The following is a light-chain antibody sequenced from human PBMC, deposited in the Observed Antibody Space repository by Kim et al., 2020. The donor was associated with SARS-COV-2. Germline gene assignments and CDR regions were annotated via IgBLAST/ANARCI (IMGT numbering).Light chain of an antibody. CDR2: EVS. CDR1: SSDVGGYNY. CDR3: SSYAGSNIFDV. V-gene: IGLV2-8*01. Sequence: QSVTISCTGTSSDVGGYNYVSWYQQHPGKAPKLMIYEVSKRPSGVPDRFSGSKSGNTASLTVSGLQAEDEADYYCSSYAGSNIFDVFGTGTKVTVL. J-gene: IGLJ1*01.